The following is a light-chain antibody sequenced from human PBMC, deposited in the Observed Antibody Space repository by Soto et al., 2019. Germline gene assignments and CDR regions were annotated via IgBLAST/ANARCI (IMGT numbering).Light chain of an antibody. CDR1: QSVRSS. CDR3: QQRSNWPWT. J-gene: IGKJ1*01. CDR2: DAS. V-gene: IGKV3-11*01. Sequence: EIVLTQSPATLSLSPGERATFSCRASQSVRSSLAWYQHKPGQAPRLLIYDASNRATGIPGRFSGSGSGTEFTLTISNLEPEDFAVYYCQQRSNWPWTFGQGTKVEIK.